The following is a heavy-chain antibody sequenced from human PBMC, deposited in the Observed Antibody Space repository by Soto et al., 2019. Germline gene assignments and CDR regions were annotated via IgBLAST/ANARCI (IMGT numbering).Heavy chain of an antibody. CDR2: IYYSGRT. J-gene: IGHJ4*01. CDR3: ARQRTTVVTQAYFDH. D-gene: IGHD2-21*02. CDR1: GESISSSSYY. V-gene: IGHV4-39*01. Sequence: SETLSLTCIVSGESISSSSYYWGWIRQPPGKGLEWIGSIYYSGRTYYNPSFKSRVTISIDTSKNQFSLKLSSVTATDTAVYYCARQRTTVVTQAYFDHWGQEPWSPSPQ.